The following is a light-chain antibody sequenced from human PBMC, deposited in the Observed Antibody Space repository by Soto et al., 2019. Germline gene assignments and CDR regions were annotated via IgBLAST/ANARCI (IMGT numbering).Light chain of an antibody. CDR3: QQYDSWPRT. CDR1: QSVTSN. V-gene: IGKV3-15*01. Sequence: EVVMTQSPATLSVSPGERATLSCRASQSVTSNLAWYQQKPGQAPRLLIYDASTRATGLPARFSGSGSGTEFTLTISSLQSEDFAVYYCQQYDSWPRTFGQGTKVEIK. J-gene: IGKJ1*01. CDR2: DAS.